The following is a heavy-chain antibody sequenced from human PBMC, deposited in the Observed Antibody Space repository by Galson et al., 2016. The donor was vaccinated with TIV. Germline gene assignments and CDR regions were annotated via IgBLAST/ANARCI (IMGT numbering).Heavy chain of an antibody. J-gene: IGHJ5*02. CDR1: GFTFTTYG. V-gene: IGHV3-30*03. CDR2: MSYEGSNK. D-gene: IGHD2-15*01. CDR3: SRAVSRILLGWIDP. Sequence: SLRLSCAASGFTFTTYGMTWVRQAPGKALEWVAVMSYEGSNKYYADSVKGRFSISRDNSKSTLYLHMSSLRPEDTAVYYCSRAVSRILLGWIDPWGQGTLVTVSS.